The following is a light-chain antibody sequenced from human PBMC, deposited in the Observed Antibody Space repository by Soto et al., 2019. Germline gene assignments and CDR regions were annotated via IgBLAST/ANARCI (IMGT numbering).Light chain of an antibody. V-gene: IGKV1-17*01. Sequence: DIQMTQSPSSLSASVGDRVTISCRASQGINNDLGWYQQKPGKAPKRLIYEASTLQSGVPSRFSGSASGTEFTLTISSLQPEDFATYYCLQHNDYPRTFGGGTQVAIK. J-gene: IGKJ4*01. CDR1: QGINND. CDR3: LQHNDYPRT. CDR2: EAS.